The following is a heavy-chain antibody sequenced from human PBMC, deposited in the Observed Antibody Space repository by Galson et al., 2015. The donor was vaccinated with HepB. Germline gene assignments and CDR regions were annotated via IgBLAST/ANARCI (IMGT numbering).Heavy chain of an antibody. V-gene: IGHV3-23*01. CDR2: IDTSGGHT. CDR3: ASYRVTAGRWFDP. J-gene: IGHJ5*02. D-gene: IGHD2-2*01. Sequence: SLRLSCAASGFTCTSYDMPWVRQAPGKGLEWVSVIDTSGGHTSYADSVKGRFTISRNNSKSTLSLQMNSLRVEDTAIYYCASYRVTAGRWFDPWGQGTLVTVST. CDR1: GFTCTSYD.